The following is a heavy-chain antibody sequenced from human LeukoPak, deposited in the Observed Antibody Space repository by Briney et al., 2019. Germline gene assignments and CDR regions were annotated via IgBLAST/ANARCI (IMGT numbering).Heavy chain of an antibody. J-gene: IGHJ4*02. CDR2: IDNDAYSS. CDR1: GFPCRSYW. Sequence: GGSLRLSCAASGFPCRSYWMHWVRQAPGKGLVGVARIDNDAYSSVYADSVKGRFTMSRDNSKNTMFLQMNRLRDEGTAVYYCARGLRGPDYWGQGTQVTVSS. CDR3: ARGLRGPDY. V-gene: IGHV3-74*01.